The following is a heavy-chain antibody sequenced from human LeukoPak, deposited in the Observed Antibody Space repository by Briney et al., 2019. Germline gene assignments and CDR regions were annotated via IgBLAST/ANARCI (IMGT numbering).Heavy chain of an antibody. J-gene: IGHJ6*02. CDR3: ARAPGGATPYYYYYYGMDV. Sequence: ASVKVSCKASGYTFTSYAMHWVRQAPGQRLEWMRWINAGNGNTKYSQKFQGRVTITADESTSTAYMELSSLRSEDTAVYYCARAPGGATPYYYYYYGMDVWGQGTTVTVSS. CDR1: GYTFTSYA. V-gene: IGHV1-3*01. D-gene: IGHD1-26*01. CDR2: INAGNGNT.